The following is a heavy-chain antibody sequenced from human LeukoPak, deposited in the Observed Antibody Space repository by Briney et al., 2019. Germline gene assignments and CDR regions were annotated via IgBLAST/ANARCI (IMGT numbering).Heavy chain of an antibody. D-gene: IGHD2-2*01. CDR1: GCTISSYY. CDR2: IYTSGST. CDR3: ARGRLDMVVVPAATSYYYYFMDV. Sequence: WETLSLTCTVSGCTISSYYLSWIRQPAGKGLEWIGSIYTSGSTNYNPSLKSRVTMSVDTSKHQFSLKLSSVTAADTAVYYCARGRLDMVVVPAATSYYYYFMDVWGKGTTVTVSS. J-gene: IGHJ6*03. V-gene: IGHV4-4*07.